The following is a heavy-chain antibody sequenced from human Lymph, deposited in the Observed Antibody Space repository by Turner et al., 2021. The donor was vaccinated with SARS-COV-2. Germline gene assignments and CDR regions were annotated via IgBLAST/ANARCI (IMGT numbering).Heavy chain of an antibody. CDR2: ISYDGSDK. V-gene: IGHV3-30*04. CDR3: ARDRDSSGWVDY. J-gene: IGHJ4*02. Sequence: QVQLVESGGGVVPPGRSLRLSCAASGFTFSSYAMHWVRQAPGKGLEWVAFISYDGSDKYYAGAVKGRFSFSKENSKNTLCLQMNSLRAEDTAVYYCARDRDSSGWVDYWGQGTLVTVSS. D-gene: IGHD3-22*01. CDR1: GFTFSSYA.